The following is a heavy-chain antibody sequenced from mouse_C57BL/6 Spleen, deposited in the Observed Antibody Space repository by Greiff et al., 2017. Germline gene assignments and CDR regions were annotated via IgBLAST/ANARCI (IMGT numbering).Heavy chain of an antibody. CDR2: IGPGSGST. Sequence: VKLQESGAELVKPGASVKISCKASGYTFTDYYINWVKQRPGQGLEWIGKIGPGSGSTYYNEKFKGKATLTADKSSSTAYMQLSSLTSEDSAVYFCARGDYYGSSYEEGFAYWGQGTLVTVSA. CDR3: ARGDYYGSSYEEGFAY. D-gene: IGHD1-1*01. J-gene: IGHJ3*01. V-gene: IGHV1-77*01. CDR1: GYTFTDYY.